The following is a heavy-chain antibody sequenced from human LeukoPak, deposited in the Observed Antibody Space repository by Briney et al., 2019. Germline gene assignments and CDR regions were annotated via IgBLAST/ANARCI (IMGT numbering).Heavy chain of an antibody. D-gene: IGHD6-13*01. Sequence: PGGSLRLSCAASGFTFSSYAMSWVRQAPGKGLEWVSAISGSGGSTYYADSVKGRFTISRDNSKNTVYLQMNSLSAEDTAVYYCEVTAADPQNYFDYWGQGTLVTVSS. CDR2: ISGSGGST. J-gene: IGHJ4*02. CDR1: GFTFSSYA. CDR3: EVTAADPQNYFDY. V-gene: IGHV3-23*01.